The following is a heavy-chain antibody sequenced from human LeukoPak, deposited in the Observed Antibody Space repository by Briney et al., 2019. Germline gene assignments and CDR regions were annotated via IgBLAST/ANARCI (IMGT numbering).Heavy chain of an antibody. CDR3: ARMESWELPVSATKYYYGMDV. J-gene: IGHJ6*02. CDR1: GFTFSSYW. Sequence: GGSLRLSCAASGFTFSSYWMSWVRQAPGKGLEWVANIKQDGSEKYYVDSVRGRFTISRDNAKNSLYLQVNSLRAEDTAVYYCARMESWELPVSATKYYYGMDVWGQGTTVTVSS. V-gene: IGHV3-7*01. D-gene: IGHD1-26*01. CDR2: IKQDGSEK.